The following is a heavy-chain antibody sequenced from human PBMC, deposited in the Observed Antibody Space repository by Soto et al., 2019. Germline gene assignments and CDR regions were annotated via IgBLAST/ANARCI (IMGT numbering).Heavy chain of an antibody. D-gene: IGHD3-22*01. CDR2: IYHSGST. CDR3: ASSNYDSPIPLCY. V-gene: IGHV4-30-2*01. J-gene: IGHJ4*02. CDR1: GGSISSGGYS. Sequence: SETLSHTCAVSGGSISSGGYSWSWIRQPPGKGLEWIGYIYHSGSTYYNPSLKSRVTISVDRSKNQFSLKLSSVTAADTAVYYCASSNYDSPIPLCYCGQGTLVTVSS.